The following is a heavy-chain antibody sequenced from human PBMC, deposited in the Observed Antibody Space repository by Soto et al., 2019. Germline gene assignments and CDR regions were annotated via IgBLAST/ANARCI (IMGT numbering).Heavy chain of an antibody. J-gene: IGHJ4*02. V-gene: IGHV6-1*01. CDR1: GDSVSSTSTA. Sequence: QVQLQQSGPGLVQPSQTLSLTCAISGDSVSSTSTAWSWIRQSPSRGLEWLGRTYYRSNWYTDYAVSVKSQITISPDTSKNQFSLQLNSVTPEDTAVYYCARGSYYSGWVWGQGTLVTVSS. D-gene: IGHD6-19*01. CDR3: ARGSYYSGWV. CDR2: TYYRSNWYT.